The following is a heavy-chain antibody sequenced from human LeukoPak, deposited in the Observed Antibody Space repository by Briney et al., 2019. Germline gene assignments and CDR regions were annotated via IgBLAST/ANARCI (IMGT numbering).Heavy chain of an antibody. CDR1: GGSISSGGYY. CDR2: IYYSGST. Sequence: PSETLSLTCTVSGGSISSGGYYWSWIRQHPGKGLEWIGYIYYSGSTYYNPSLKSRVTISVDTSKNQFSLKLSSVTAADTAVYYSARSPMSHYGSGSYYPVHFDYWDQGTLVTVSS. J-gene: IGHJ4*02. V-gene: IGHV4-31*03. D-gene: IGHD3-10*01. CDR3: ARSPMSHYGSGSYYPVHFDY.